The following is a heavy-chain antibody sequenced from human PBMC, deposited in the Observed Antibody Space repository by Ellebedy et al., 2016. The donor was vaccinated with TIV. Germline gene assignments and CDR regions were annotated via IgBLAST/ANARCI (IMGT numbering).Heavy chain of an antibody. J-gene: IGHJ5*02. Sequence: GESLKISCAASGFSYVSYWMSWVRQGGGKGRGGGGKRDRGGSDRYYVDSVRGRFTISRDNARNSLYLQMNSPSPPSTAVYYCTREGAYGDYSQVSFPSDPWGQGTLVTVSS. D-gene: IGHD4-17*01. CDR2: RDRGGSDR. CDR1: GFSYVSYW. CDR3: TREGAYGDYSQVSFPSDP. V-gene: IGHV3-7*01.